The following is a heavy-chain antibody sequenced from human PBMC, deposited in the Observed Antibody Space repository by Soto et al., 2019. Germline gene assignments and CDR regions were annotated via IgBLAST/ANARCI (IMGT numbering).Heavy chain of an antibody. D-gene: IGHD2-2*01. CDR3: ARDLVVVPAAVQFDY. J-gene: IGHJ4*02. CDR2: ISAYNGNT. V-gene: IGHV1-18*01. CDR1: GYTFTSYG. Sequence: QVPLVQSGAEVKKPGASVEVSCKASGYTFTSYGISWVRQAPGQGLEWMGWISAYNGNTNYAQKLQGRVTMTTDTSTSTAYMELRSLRSDDTAVYYCARDLVVVPAAVQFDYWGQGTLVTVSS.